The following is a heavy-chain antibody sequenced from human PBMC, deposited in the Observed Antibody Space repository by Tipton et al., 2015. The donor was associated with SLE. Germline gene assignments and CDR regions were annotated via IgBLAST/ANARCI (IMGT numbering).Heavy chain of an antibody. J-gene: IGHJ4*02. CDR3: ARDYFDASGYSYIDS. CDR2: IYSSGST. V-gene: IGHV4-39*07. CDR1: GGSISSSSYY. Sequence: TLSLTCTVSGGSISSSSYYWGWIRQPPGKGLEWIGSIYSSGSTYYNPSLKSRVTISVDTSKNQFSLSLGSVTAADTAVYYCARDYFDASGYSYIDSWGQGTLVTVSS. D-gene: IGHD3-22*01.